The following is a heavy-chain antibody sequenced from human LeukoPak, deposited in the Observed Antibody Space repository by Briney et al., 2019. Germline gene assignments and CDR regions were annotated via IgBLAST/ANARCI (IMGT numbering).Heavy chain of an antibody. CDR1: GGSISSYY. Sequence: PSETLSLTCTVSGGSISSYYWSWIWQPPGKGLEWIGYIYYSGSTNYNPSLKSRVIISVDTSKNQFSLKLSSVTAADTAVYYCARVPLNCSGGSCYNYGMDVWGQGTTVTVSS. J-gene: IGHJ6*02. CDR3: ARVPLNCSGGSCYNYGMDV. V-gene: IGHV4-59*01. D-gene: IGHD2-15*01. CDR2: IYYSGST.